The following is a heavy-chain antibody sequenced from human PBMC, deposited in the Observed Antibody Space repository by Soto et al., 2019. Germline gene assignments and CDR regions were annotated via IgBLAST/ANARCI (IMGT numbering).Heavy chain of an antibody. Sequence: GESLKISCKGPGHLFNNHWIGWVRQTPGKGLEWMGLIFTRDSETKTSPSFQGHVSFSVDNSVNTVYLQSTSLKTTDTSIYFFARGYFDSGHGYDLWGQGTLVTVSS. CDR1: GHLFNNHW. V-gene: IGHV5-51*01. CDR2: IFTRDSET. J-gene: IGHJ5*02. D-gene: IGHD3-10*01. CDR3: ARGYFDSGHGYDL.